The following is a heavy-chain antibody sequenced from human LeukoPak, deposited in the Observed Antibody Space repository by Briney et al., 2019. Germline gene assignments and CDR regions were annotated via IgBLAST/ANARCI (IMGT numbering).Heavy chain of an antibody. CDR3: AKDLMIVGATTFDY. CDR2: IYSGGST. CDR1: GFTVSSNY. Sequence: GGSLRLSCAASGFTVSSNYMSWVRQAPGKGLEWVSVIYSGGSTYYADSVKGRFTISRDNSKNTLYLQMNSLRAEDTAVYYCAKDLMIVGATTFDYWGQGTLVTVSS. J-gene: IGHJ4*02. D-gene: IGHD1-26*01. V-gene: IGHV3-66*01.